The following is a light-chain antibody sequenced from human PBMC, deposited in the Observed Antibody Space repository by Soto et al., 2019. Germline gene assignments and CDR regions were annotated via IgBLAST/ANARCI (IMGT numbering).Light chain of an antibody. V-gene: IGLV4-69*01. Sequence: QSVLTQSPSASASLGASVKLTCTLSSGHSSYAIAWHQQQPEKGPRYLMKLNSDGSHSKGDGIPDRFSGSSSGAERYLTIPSRQSEDEADYNCQPWGTGLQIFGGGPTLPVL. CDR3: QPWGTGLQI. CDR1: SGHSSYA. CDR2: LNSDGSH. J-gene: IGLJ2*01.